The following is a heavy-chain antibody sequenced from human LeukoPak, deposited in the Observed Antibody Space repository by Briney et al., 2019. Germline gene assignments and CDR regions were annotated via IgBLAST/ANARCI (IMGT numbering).Heavy chain of an antibody. CDR1: GFTFSSYG. CDR2: IRYDGSNK. Sequence: GGSLRLSCAASGFTFSSYGMHWVRQAPGKGLEWAAFIRYDGSNKYYADSVKGRFIISRDNSKNTLYLQMNSLRAEDTAVYYCAKDPLPYGSGSYFDYWGQGTLVTVSS. V-gene: IGHV3-30*02. CDR3: AKDPLPYGSGSYFDY. D-gene: IGHD3-10*01. J-gene: IGHJ4*02.